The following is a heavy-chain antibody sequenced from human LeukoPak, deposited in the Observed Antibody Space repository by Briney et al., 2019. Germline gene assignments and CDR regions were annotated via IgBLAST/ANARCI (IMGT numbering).Heavy chain of an antibody. CDR1: GFTFSSYA. D-gene: IGHD3-10*01. J-gene: IGHJ6*02. CDR2: ISGSGGST. Sequence: QSGGSLRLSCAASGFTFSSYAMSWVRQAPGKGLEWVSAISGSGGSTYYADSVKGRFTISRDNSKNTLYLQMNSLRAEDAAVYYCAKYRYYGSGSAGRFYYYGMDVWGQGTTVTVSS. V-gene: IGHV3-23*01. CDR3: AKYRYYGSGSAGRFYYYGMDV.